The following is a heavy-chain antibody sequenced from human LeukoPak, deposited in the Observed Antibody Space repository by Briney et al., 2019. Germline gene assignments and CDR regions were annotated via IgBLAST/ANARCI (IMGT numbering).Heavy chain of an antibody. V-gene: IGHV3-7*01. CDR2: IKTDGSQI. CDR1: GFTFSSYW. D-gene: IGHD7-27*01. CDR3: ARDLNWETY. J-gene: IGHJ4*02. Sequence: PGGSLRLSCVASGFTFSSYWMTWLHQAPRKGLEWVANIKTDGSQIYYVDSVKGRFTISRDNAKNSLYLQMNSLRAEDTAVYYCARDLNWETYWGQGTLVSVSS.